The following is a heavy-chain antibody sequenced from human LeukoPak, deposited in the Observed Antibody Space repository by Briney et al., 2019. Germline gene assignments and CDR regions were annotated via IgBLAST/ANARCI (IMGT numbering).Heavy chain of an antibody. V-gene: IGHV4-38-2*01. Sequence: SETLSLTCAVSGYSISSGYYWGWIRQPPGKGLEWIGSIYHSGSTYYNPSLKSRVTISVDTSKNQFSLKLSSVTAADTAVYYCAATSPLYYDSSGHHGDYWGQGTLVTVSS. CDR1: GYSISSGYY. J-gene: IGHJ4*02. CDR2: IYHSGST. CDR3: AATSPLYYDSSGHHGDY. D-gene: IGHD3-22*01.